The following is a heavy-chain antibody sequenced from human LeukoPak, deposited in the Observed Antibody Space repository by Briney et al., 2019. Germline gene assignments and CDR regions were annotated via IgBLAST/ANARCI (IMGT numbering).Heavy chain of an antibody. CDR2: IYSGGST. J-gene: IGHJ4*02. V-gene: IGHV3-66*01. CDR3: ARDTANYYDSSGHFDY. Sequence: GGSLRLSCAASGFTVSSNYMSWVRQAPGKGLEWVSVIYSGGSTYYADSVKGRFTISRDNSKNTLYLRMNSLRAEDTAVYYCARDTANYYDSSGHFDYWGQGTLVTVSS. D-gene: IGHD3-22*01. CDR1: GFTVSSNY.